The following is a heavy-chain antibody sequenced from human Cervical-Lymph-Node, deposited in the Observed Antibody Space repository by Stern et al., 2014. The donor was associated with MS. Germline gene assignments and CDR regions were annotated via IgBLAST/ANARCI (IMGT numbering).Heavy chain of an antibody. Sequence: EVQLVESGGGLVQPGGSLRLSCAASGFTFSSYSMNWVRQAPGKGLEWVSYISSSSTTIFYAASVKGRFTISRDNAKNSLYLQMNSLRDEDTAVYYCAREITSVVTGGDGYFDYWGQGTLVTVSS. J-gene: IGHJ4*02. CDR1: GFTFSSYS. V-gene: IGHV3-48*02. CDR2: ISSSSTTI. CDR3: AREITSVVTGGDGYFDY. D-gene: IGHD4-23*01.